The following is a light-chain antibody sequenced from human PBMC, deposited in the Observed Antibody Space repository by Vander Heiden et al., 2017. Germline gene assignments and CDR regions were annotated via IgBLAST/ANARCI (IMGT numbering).Light chain of an antibody. CDR1: GANIGSNY. Sequence: QSGLTQAPSTSRTPGRRVTISCSGSGANIGSNYVYWYQQLPGTAPKLLIYWNTQRPSGVPHRFSGSTSGTSASLAISALRSEDAADYYCAAWDDSLSGVVFGGGTKLTVL. CDR3: AAWDDSLSGVV. J-gene: IGLJ2*01. CDR2: WNT. V-gene: IGLV1-47*01.